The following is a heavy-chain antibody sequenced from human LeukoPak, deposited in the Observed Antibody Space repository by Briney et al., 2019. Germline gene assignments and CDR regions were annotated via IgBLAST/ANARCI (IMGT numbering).Heavy chain of an antibody. V-gene: IGHV3-23*01. J-gene: IGHJ4*02. CDR3: AKDGDSGPNFDY. CDR2: ISGSGGST. Sequence: GGSPRLSCAASGFTFSSYAMSWVRQAPGKGLEWVSAISGSGGSTYYADSVKGRFTISRDNSKNTLYLQMNSLRAEDTAVYYCAKDGDSGPNFDYWGQGTLVTVSS. CDR1: GFTFSSYA. D-gene: IGHD5-12*01.